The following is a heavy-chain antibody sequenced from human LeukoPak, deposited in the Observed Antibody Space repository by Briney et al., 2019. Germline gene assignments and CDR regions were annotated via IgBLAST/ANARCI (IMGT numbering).Heavy chain of an antibody. J-gene: IGHJ6*02. V-gene: IGHV4-4*02. D-gene: IGHD3-16*01. CDR2: IYHSGST. Sequence: SGTLSLTCAVSGGSISSSNWWSWVRQPPGKELEWIGEIYHSGSTNYNPSLKSRVTISVDTSKNQFSLKLSSVTAADTAVYYCARGHGGWYYYYGMDVWGQGTTVTVSS. CDR1: GGSISSSNW. CDR3: ARGHGGWYYYYGMDV.